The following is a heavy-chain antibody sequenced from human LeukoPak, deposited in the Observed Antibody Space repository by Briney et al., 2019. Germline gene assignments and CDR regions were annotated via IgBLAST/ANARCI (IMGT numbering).Heavy chain of an antibody. Sequence: ASVKVSCKASGGTFSSYAISWVRQAPGQGLEWMGGIIPIFGTANYAQKFQGRVTITADESTSTAYMELSSLRSEDTAVYYCARDTTVQLERRPYNWFDPWGQGTLVTVSS. J-gene: IGHJ5*02. CDR1: GGTFSSYA. CDR2: IIPIFGTA. D-gene: IGHD1-1*01. V-gene: IGHV1-69*13. CDR3: ARDTTVQLERRPYNWFDP.